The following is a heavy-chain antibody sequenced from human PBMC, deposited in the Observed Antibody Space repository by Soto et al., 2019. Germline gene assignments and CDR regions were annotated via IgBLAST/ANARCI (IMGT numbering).Heavy chain of an antibody. D-gene: IGHD3-22*01. CDR1: GFTFSSYW. Sequence: EVQLVESGGGLVQPGGSLRLSCAASGFTFSSYWMHWVRQAPGKGLVWVSRINSDGSSTSYADSVKGRFTISRDNAKNTLYLQMNSLRAEDTDVYYCARDRVTMIVVNGMDVWGQGTTVTVSS. V-gene: IGHV3-74*01. J-gene: IGHJ6*02. CDR3: ARDRVTMIVVNGMDV. CDR2: INSDGSST.